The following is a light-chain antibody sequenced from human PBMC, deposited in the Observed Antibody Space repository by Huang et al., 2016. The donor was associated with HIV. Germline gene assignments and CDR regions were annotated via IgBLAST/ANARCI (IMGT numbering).Light chain of an antibody. CDR3: QQYNNWPPMYT. J-gene: IGKJ2*01. CDR1: QSVTSR. CDR2: SAS. Sequence: EIVMTQSPATLSVSPGERATLSCRASQSVTSRLAWYQQKPGQAPRHLIYSASARATGIPARFSASGSGTEFTLTISSLQSEDFAVYYCQQYNNWPPMYTFGQGTKLEIK. V-gene: IGKV3-15*01.